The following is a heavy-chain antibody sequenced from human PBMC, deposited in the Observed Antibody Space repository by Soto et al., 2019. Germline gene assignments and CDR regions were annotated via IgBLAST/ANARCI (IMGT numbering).Heavy chain of an antibody. Sequence: PSETLSLTCTVSGASIISSRSYWVWVRQPPGKGLEWIVSFYYTGGTYSTYYNPSLKSRVTISVDTSKSQFSLNLRSVTAADTAVYYCASPRQGNYDFLSGYYALDYWGQGTLVTVSS. J-gene: IGHJ4*02. CDR2: FYYTGGT. CDR3: ASPRQGNYDFLSGYYALDY. D-gene: IGHD3-3*01. CDR1: GASIISSRSY. V-gene: IGHV4-39*01.